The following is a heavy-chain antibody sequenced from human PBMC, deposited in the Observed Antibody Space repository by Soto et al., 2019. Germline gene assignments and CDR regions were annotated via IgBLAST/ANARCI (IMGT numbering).Heavy chain of an antibody. Sequence: PWGSLRLSCAASGFTFSSYELNWVRQAPGKGLEWISCITSGGSTIYYADSVKGRFTISRDNAKHSLYLQMNSLSAEATAVYYWARAPSTGNSAFDYWGQGTLVTVSS. D-gene: IGHD2-8*02. CDR2: ITSGGSTI. J-gene: IGHJ4*02. CDR3: ARAPSTGNSAFDY. V-gene: IGHV3-48*03. CDR1: GFTFSSYE.